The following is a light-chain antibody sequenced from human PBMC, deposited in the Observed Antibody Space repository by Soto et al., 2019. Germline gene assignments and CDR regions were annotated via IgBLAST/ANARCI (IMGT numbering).Light chain of an antibody. Sequence: IVMTQSPAALSVSPGERVTLSCRASQSFSINLAWYQQKPGRAPRLLIYGASTRATGIPARFSGSGSGTEFTLTISSLQSEDFAVYYCQQYNNWPPAWPFGQGTKVDIX. V-gene: IGKV3-15*01. CDR1: QSFSIN. CDR2: GAS. CDR3: QQYNNWPPAWP. J-gene: IGKJ1*01.